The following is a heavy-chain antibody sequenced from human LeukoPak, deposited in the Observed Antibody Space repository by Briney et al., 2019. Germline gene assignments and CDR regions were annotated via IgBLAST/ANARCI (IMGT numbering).Heavy chain of an antibody. CDR2: IRYDGSNK. CDR1: GFTFSSYG. Sequence: GGSLRLSCAASGFTFSSYGMHWVRQAPGKGLEWVAFIRYDGSNKYYADSVKGRFTISRDNSKNTLYLQMNSLRAEDTAVYYCAKGGVRGYALYRAFDYWGQGTLVTVSS. D-gene: IGHD3-10*02. CDR3: AKGGVRGYALYRAFDY. V-gene: IGHV3-30*02. J-gene: IGHJ4*02.